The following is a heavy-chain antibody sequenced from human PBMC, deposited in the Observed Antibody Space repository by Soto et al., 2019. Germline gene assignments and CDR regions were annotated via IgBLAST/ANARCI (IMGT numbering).Heavy chain of an antibody. V-gene: IGHV4-31*03. J-gene: IGHJ4*02. D-gene: IGHD3-10*01. CDR1: GGSISSGGYY. Sequence: QVQLQESGPGLVKPSPTLSLTCTVSGGSISSGGYYWSWIRQHPGKGLEWIGYIYYSGSTYYNPSLKSRVTISVDTSKNQFARKLSSVTAADTAVYYCAGGRWPFRSGIFDYWGQGTLVTVSS. CDR3: AGGRWPFRSGIFDY. CDR2: IYYSGST.